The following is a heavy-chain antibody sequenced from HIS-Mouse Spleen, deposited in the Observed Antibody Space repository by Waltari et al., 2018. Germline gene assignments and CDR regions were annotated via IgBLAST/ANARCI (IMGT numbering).Heavy chain of an antibody. Sequence: EVQLLESGGGLVQPGGSLRLSCAASGFPFRSYALSWVRQAPGKGLEWVSAISGSGGSTYYADSVKGRFTISRDNSKNTLYLQMNSLRAEDTAVYYCAYNWNFDYWGQGTLVTVSS. CDR1: GFPFRSYA. CDR2: ISGSGGST. J-gene: IGHJ4*02. V-gene: IGHV3-23*01. CDR3: AYNWNFDY. D-gene: IGHD1-20*01.